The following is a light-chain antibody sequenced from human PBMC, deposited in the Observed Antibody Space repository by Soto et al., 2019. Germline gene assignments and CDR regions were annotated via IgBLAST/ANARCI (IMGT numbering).Light chain of an antibody. CDR3: QLYGSSPPELT. Sequence: EIVMTQSPATLSVSPGERGTLSCRASQSVGSNLAWYQQKPGQAPRLLIYAASTRATGIPARFSGSGSGTDFTLTISGLQSEDFAVYYCQLYGSSPPELTFGGGTKVDIK. V-gene: IGKV3D-15*01. CDR2: AAS. CDR1: QSVGSN. J-gene: IGKJ4*01.